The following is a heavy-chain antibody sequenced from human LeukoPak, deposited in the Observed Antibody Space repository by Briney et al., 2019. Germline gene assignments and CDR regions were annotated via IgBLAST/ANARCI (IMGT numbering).Heavy chain of an antibody. CDR1: GGTFSSYA. J-gene: IGHJ4*02. CDR3: ARSYSSGWYSYFDY. V-gene: IGHV1-69*13. CDR2: IIPIFGTA. D-gene: IGHD6-19*01. Sequence: GASVKVSCKASGGTFSSYAISWVRQAPGQGLEWMGGIIPIFGTANYAQKFQGRVTITADESTSTAYMELSSLRSEDTAVYYCARSYSSGWYSYFDYWGQGTLVTVSS.